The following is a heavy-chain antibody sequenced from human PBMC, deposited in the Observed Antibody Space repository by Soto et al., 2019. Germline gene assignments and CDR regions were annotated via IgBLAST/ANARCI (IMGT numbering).Heavy chain of an antibody. CDR3: ARCYGSGSYYNGLFDH. J-gene: IGHJ4*02. CDR1: GGSIGYYY. V-gene: IGHV4-59*01. D-gene: IGHD3-10*01. Sequence: KSSETLSLTCSISGGSIGYYYWSWIRQPPGKGLEWIGYIYYSGSTTYNPSLKSRVTISVDTSKNKFFLKLSSVTAADTAVYYCARCYGSGSYYNGLFDHWGQGTLV. CDR2: IYYSGST.